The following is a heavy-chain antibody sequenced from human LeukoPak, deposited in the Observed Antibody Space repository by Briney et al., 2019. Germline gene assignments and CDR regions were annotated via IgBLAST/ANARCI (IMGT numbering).Heavy chain of an antibody. V-gene: IGHV4-31*03. J-gene: IGHJ4*02. Sequence: PSQTLSLTCTVSGGSISSGGYYWSWIRQHPGKGLEWIGYIYYSGSTYYNPSLKSRVTISVDTPKNQFSLKLSSVTAADTAVYYCARGGDCSSTSCYEVGSPYYFDYWGQGTLVTVSS. CDR1: GGSISSGGYY. D-gene: IGHD2-2*03. CDR2: IYYSGST. CDR3: ARGGDCSSTSCYEVGSPYYFDY.